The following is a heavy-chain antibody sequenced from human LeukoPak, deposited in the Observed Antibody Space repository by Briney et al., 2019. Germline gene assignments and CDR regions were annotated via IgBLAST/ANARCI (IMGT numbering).Heavy chain of an antibody. CDR1: GYTFTSYD. CDR3: ARGRAVYNWFDP. CDR2: MNPNSGNT. Sequence: ASVKVSCKASGYTFTSYDINWVRQATGQRLEWMGWMNPNSGNTGYAQKFQGRVTMTRNTSISTAYMELSSLRSEDTAVYYCARGRAVYNWFDPWGQGTLVTVSS. J-gene: IGHJ5*02. V-gene: IGHV1-8*01. D-gene: IGHD6-19*01.